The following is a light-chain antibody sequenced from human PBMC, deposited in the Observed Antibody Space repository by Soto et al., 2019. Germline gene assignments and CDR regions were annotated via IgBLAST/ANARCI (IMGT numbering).Light chain of an antibody. CDR1: QSVSSSY. CDR2: DTS. Sequence: EIVLTQSPGTLSLSPGERATLSCRASQSVSSSYLAWYQQKPGQAPRLLIHDTSSRATGIPDRFSGSGSGTDFTLTISRLEPEDFAEYYCQQYGTSPFTFGPGTKVDI. J-gene: IGKJ3*01. CDR3: QQYGTSPFT. V-gene: IGKV3-20*01.